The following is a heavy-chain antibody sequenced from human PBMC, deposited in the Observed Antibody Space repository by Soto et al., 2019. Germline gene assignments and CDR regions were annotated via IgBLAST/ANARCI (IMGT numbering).Heavy chain of an antibody. V-gene: IGHV3-48*01. CDR1: GFTFSSYS. J-gene: IGHJ5*02. D-gene: IGHD3-9*01. CDR2: ISSSSSTI. CDR3: ASIREYYDILTGYYTGPYNWFDP. Sequence: PGGSLRLSCAASGFTFSSYSMNWVRQAPGKGLEWVSYISSSSSTIYYADSVKGRFTISRDNAKNSLYLQMNSLRAEDTAVYYCASIREYYDILTGYYTGPYNWFDPWGQGTLVTVSS.